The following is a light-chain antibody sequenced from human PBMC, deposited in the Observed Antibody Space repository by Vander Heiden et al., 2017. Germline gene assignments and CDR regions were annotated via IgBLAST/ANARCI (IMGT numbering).Light chain of an antibody. V-gene: IGKV1-39*01. CDR2: AAS. J-gene: IGKJ2*01. CDR3: KQSYNTPYT. CDR1: QSISTY. Sequence: DIQMTQSPSSLSASVGDRVTITCRASQSISTYLNWYQQKPGKAPNLLIYAASSLQSGVPSRFSGSGSGTDFTLTISSLQLEDFATYYCKQSYNTPYTFGQGTKLEI.